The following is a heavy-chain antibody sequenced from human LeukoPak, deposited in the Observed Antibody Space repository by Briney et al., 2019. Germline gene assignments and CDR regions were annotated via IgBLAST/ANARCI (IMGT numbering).Heavy chain of an antibody. V-gene: IGHV4-4*07. J-gene: IGHJ4*02. CDR2: IYTSGST. Sequence: SETLSLTCTVSGGSISSYYWSWIRQPAGKGLEWIGRIYTSGSTNYNPSLKSRVTMSVDTSKNQFSLKLSSVTAAGTAVYYCARDGGARDDGYFDYWGQGTLVTVSS. CDR3: ARDGGARDDGYFDY. CDR1: GGSISSYY. D-gene: IGHD3-3*01.